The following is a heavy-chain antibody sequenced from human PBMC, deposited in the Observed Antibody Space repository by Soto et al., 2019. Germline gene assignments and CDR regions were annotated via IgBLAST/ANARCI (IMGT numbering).Heavy chain of an antibody. CDR1: GFTFTSYA. Sequence: GGSLRLSCAATGFTFTSYAMSWVRQAPGRGLEWVSAITGSTGTTYYADSVKGRFTTSRDNSKNTLYLQMNSLRAEDTAIYYCAKDLWGLGSGRAFDIWGQGTMVTVSS. CDR2: ITGSTGTT. V-gene: IGHV3-23*01. J-gene: IGHJ3*02. D-gene: IGHD3-16*01. CDR3: AKDLWGLGSGRAFDI.